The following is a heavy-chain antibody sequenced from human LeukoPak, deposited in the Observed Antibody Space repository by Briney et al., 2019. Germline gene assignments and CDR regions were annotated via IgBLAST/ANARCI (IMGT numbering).Heavy chain of an antibody. D-gene: IGHD5-12*01. V-gene: IGHV1-69*05. CDR3: ARGKSGYDYGLDH. CDR2: LIPVFGTT. J-gene: IGHJ4*02. CDR1: GGTFSSHA. Sequence: SVTVSFKASGGTFSSHAISWVRQAPGQGLEWVGGLIPVFGTTNYAEKFHGRVTITTDESTRTSYMELRSLKSDDTAVYYCARGKSGYDYGLDHWGQGILVIVSS.